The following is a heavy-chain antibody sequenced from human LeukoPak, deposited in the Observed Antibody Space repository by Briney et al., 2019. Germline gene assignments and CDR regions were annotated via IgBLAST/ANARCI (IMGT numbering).Heavy chain of an antibody. CDR2: MNPNSGRT. V-gene: IGHV1-8*01. CDR3: TRETSSRYFDF. Sequence: ASVKVSCKASEYTLTSYDINWVRQATGQGLEWMGWMNPNSGRTGYAQKFRDRISITRNTSISTAYMELSSLTSEDTGVYYCTRETSSRYFDFWGQGTLVTVSS. CDR1: EYTLTSYD. J-gene: IGHJ4*02.